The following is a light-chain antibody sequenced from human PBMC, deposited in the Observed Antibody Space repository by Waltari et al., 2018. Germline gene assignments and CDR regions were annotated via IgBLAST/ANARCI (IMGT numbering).Light chain of an antibody. CDR1: DLEDYY. J-gene: IGLJ2*01. Sequence: SYKLTQPPSLSVSPGQTASITCSGDDLEDYYVAWYQQRPGQSPVLLIYQDPKRPSGIPERFSGSNSGNTATLTIRETQTIDDADYYCQAWDNSAVVFGGGTTLTVL. CDR3: QAWDNSAVV. CDR2: QDP. V-gene: IGLV3-1*01.